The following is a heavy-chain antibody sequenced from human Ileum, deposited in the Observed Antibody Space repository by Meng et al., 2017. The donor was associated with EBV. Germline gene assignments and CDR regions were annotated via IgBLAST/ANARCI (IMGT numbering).Heavy chain of an antibody. CDR1: GASISSNNW. Sequence: QVQVKESGPGLVKPSGTLSLPCAVSGASISSNNWWSGVRQPPGKGLEWIGEIYHSGSTNYNPSFKSRVTMSVDKSKNQISLNLSSVTAADTAVYYCASGRDYAWHSWGRGTLVTVSS. V-gene: IGHV4-4*02. CDR2: IYHSGST. CDR3: ASGRDYAWHS. J-gene: IGHJ4*02. D-gene: IGHD4-17*01.